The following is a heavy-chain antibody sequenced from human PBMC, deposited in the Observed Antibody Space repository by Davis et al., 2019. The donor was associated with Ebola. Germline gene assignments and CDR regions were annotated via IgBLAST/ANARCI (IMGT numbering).Heavy chain of an antibody. V-gene: IGHV3-74*01. CDR1: GFTFSSYW. J-gene: IGHJ4*02. CDR3: ARDTVVPAADYFDY. CDR2: INSDGSST. D-gene: IGHD2-2*01. Sequence: HTGGSLRLSCAASGFTFSSYWMHWVRQAPGKGLVWVSRINSDGSSTSYADSVKGRFTISRDNAKNTLYVQMNSLRAEDTAVYYCARDTVVPAADYFDYWGQGTLVTVSS.